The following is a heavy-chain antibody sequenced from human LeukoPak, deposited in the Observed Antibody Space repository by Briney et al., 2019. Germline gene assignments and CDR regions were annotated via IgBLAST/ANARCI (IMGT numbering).Heavy chain of an antibody. CDR3: ARCRNGYRNDVFDI. CDR1: GFSSSNYG. J-gene: IGHJ3*02. D-gene: IGHD5-24*01. CDR2: ISSSSSYI. Sequence: GGSLRLSCAASGFSSSNYGMNWVRQAPGKGLEWASLISSSSSYIYYADSVKGRFTISRDNAKNSLYLQMNSLRAEDTAVYYCARCRNGYRNDVFDIWGQGTMVTVSS. V-gene: IGHV3-21*01.